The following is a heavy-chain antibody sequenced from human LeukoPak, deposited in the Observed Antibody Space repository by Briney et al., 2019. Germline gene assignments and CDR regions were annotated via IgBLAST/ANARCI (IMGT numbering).Heavy chain of an antibody. J-gene: IGHJ6*02. CDR3: ATTMVHYYYYGMDV. D-gene: IGHD3-10*01. CDR2: FDPEDGET. CDR1: GYTLTELS. V-gene: IGHV1-24*01. Sequence: ASVKVSCKVSGYTLTELSMHWVQQAPGKGLEWMGGFDPEDGETIYAQKFQGRVTMTEDTSTDTAYMELSSLRSDDTAVYYCATTMVHYYYYGMDVWGQGTTVTVSS.